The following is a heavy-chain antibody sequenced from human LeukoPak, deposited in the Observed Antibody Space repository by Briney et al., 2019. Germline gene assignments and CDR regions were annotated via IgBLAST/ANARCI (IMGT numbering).Heavy chain of an antibody. Sequence: QTLSLTCALSGDTLSSNSAAWNWIRQPPSSCLEWLERTYYKSKSYNDYAISVKSRITIKQDTSKNQFSLQLNSVTPEDTAVYYCTGGVITGGFDYWGQGTLVTVSS. CDR1: GDTLSSNSAA. J-gene: IGHJ4*02. CDR3: TGGVITGGFDY. CDR2: TYYKSKSYN. D-gene: IGHD3-10*01. V-gene: IGHV6-1*01.